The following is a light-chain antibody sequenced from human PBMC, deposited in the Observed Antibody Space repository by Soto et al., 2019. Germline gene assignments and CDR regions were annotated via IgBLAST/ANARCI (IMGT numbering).Light chain of an antibody. CDR2: EVI. CDR1: SSDVGGHNY. CDR3: SSYTSSSTLGV. V-gene: IGLV2-14*01. J-gene: IGLJ2*01. Sequence: QSALTQPASVSGSPGQSITISCTGTSSDVGGHNYVSWYQQHPGKAPNLMIYEVINRPSGVSNRFYGSKSGNTASLTISGLQAGDAAAYYCSSYTSSSTLGVFGGGTKLTVL.